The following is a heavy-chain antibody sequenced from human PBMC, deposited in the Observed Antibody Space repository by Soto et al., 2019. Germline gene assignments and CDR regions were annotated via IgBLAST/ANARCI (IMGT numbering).Heavy chain of an antibody. J-gene: IGHJ6*02. CDR3: ARSTIQLSATYGMDA. CDR1: GYTFTGYY. CDR2: INPNSGGT. D-gene: IGHD5-18*01. Sequence: ASVKVSCKASGYTFTGYYMHWVRQAPGQGLEWMGWINPNSGGTNYAQKFQGRVTMTRDTSISTAYMELSRLRSDDTAVYYCARSTIQLSATYGMDAWGQGTTVTVSS. V-gene: IGHV1-2*02.